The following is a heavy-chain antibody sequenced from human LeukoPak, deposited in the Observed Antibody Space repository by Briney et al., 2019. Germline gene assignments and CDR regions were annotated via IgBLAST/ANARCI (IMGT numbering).Heavy chain of an antibody. CDR1: AFTFRSYA. J-gene: IGHJ4*02. D-gene: IGHD5-18*01. Sequence: QPGGSLRLSCAASAFTFRSYATIWVRQAPGKGLEWVSGISGSGGSTYYSDSAKGRFTISRDNSNNTLYLQMNSLRAEDTAVYYCAKGAASRGYTYVANWGQGTLVTVSS. CDR3: AKGAASRGYTYVAN. V-gene: IGHV3-23*01. CDR2: ISGSGGST.